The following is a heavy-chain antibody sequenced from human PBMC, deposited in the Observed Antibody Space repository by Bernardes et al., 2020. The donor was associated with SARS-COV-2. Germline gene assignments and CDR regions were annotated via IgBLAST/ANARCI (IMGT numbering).Heavy chain of an antibody. Sequence: SETLSLTCTVSGGSISSYYWSWIRQPPGKGLEWIGYISDSGSTNYNPSLKSRVTISVDTSKNQFSLKLSSVTAADTAVYYCARMGGYFDYWGQGTLVTVSS. CDR2: ISDSGST. J-gene: IGHJ4*02. V-gene: IGHV4-59*01. D-gene: IGHD3-16*01. CDR3: ARMGGYFDY. CDR1: GGSISSYY.